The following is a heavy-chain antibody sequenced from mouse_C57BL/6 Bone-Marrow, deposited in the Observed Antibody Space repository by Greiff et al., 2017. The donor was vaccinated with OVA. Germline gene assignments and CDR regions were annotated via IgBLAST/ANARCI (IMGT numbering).Heavy chain of an antibody. CDR3: TTGVVHCDY. D-gene: IGHD1-1*01. J-gene: IGHJ2*01. Sequence: VQLKESGAELVRPGASVKLSCTASGFNIKDDYMHWVKQRPEQGLEWIGWIDPENGDTEYASKFQGKATITADTSSNTAYLQLSSLTSEDTAVYYCTTGVVHCDYWGQGTTLTVSS. V-gene: IGHV14-4*01. CDR2: IDPENGDT. CDR1: GFNIKDDY.